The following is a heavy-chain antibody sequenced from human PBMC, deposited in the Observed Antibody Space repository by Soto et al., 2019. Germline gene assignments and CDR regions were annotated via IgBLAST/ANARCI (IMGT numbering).Heavy chain of an antibody. CDR3: ARDRWSVGDLSPSRAHWFDP. Sequence: QVQLVESGGGVVQPGRSLRLSCAASGFTFSSYGMHWVRQAPGKGLEWVAVIWYDGSNKYYADSVKGRFTISRDNSKNTLYLQMNSLRAEDTAVYYCARDRWSVGDLSPSRAHWFDPWGQGTLVTVSS. CDR1: GFTFSSYG. V-gene: IGHV3-33*01. D-gene: IGHD3-16*01. J-gene: IGHJ5*02. CDR2: IWYDGSNK.